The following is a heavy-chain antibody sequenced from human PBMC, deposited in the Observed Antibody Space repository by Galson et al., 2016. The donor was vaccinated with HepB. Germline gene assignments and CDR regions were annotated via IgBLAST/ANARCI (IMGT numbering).Heavy chain of an antibody. J-gene: IGHJ5*02. CDR1: GGSFSDYF. V-gene: IGHV4-34*01. Sequence: ETLSLTCAVSGGSFSDYFWSWIRQPPGKGLEWIGEINRGGSTHYNPSLKRRVTISLDTTENQFSLKLSFLTAADTAVYYCARQEAGLDPWGPGTLVTVSS. CDR2: INRGGST. CDR3: ARQEAGLDP.